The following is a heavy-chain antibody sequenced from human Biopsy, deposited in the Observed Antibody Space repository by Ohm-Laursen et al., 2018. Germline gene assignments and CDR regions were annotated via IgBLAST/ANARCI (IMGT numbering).Heavy chain of an antibody. CDR1: GGSISSYY. CDR2: IYYSGTT. J-gene: IGHJ4*02. V-gene: IGHV4-59*01. D-gene: IGHD2-21*02. CDR3: ARDDAVTVIRGLYY. Sequence: GTLSLTCIVSGGSISSYYWNWIRQPPGRGLEWIGYIYYSGTTDYSPSLKSRVTISIDKSKNQFFLKLSSVTAEDTAVYYCARDDAVTVIRGLYYWGQGALVTVSS.